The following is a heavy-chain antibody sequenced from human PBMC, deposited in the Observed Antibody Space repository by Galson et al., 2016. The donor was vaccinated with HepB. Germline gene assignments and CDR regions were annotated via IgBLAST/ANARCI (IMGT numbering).Heavy chain of an antibody. CDR3: ARDSGRYGIDV. Sequence: SLRLSCAVSGFTFSTYGMHWVRQAPGKGLEWVAVIWYDGSRKYYGDSVKGRFTISRDDSKDMLYLQMNSLRVEDTALYYCARDSGRYGIDVWGQGTLVIVSS. J-gene: IGHJ5*02. CDR2: IWYDGSRK. V-gene: IGHV3-33*01. D-gene: IGHD1-26*01. CDR1: GFTFSTYG.